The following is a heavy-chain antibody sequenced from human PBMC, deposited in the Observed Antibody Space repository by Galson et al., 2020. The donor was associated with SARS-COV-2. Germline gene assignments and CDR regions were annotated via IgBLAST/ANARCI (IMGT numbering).Heavy chain of an antibody. Sequence: SETLSLTCSVSGDSINTKSYYWSWNRQSPGKGLEWIGNIYHRGTAYYNPSLKSRVTLSLDTSMNQFSLRLTSVTAADTAVYYCARQSMKIVIVPTATITGWFDPWGQGTQVTVSS. D-gene: IGHD1-20*01. J-gene: IGHJ5*02. CDR1: GDSINTKSYY. CDR2: IYHRGTA. CDR3: ARQSMKIVIVPTATITGWFDP. V-gene: IGHV4-39*01.